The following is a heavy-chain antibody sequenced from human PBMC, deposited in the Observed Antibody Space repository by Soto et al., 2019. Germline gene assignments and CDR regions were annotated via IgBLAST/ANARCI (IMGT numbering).Heavy chain of an antibody. V-gene: IGHV3-30-3*01. D-gene: IGHD5-12*01. CDR3: ARPNYGGYDYGHIAYNYNMDV. CDR2: ISYDGSNK. Sequence: PGGSLRLSCVASGFTFSSYAMHWVRQAPGKGLEWVAVISYDGSNKYYADSVKGRFTISRGNSKNTLYLQMNSLRGEDTAVYYCARPNYGGYDYGHIAYNYNMDVWGQGTTVTVSS. J-gene: IGHJ6*02. CDR1: GFTFSSYA.